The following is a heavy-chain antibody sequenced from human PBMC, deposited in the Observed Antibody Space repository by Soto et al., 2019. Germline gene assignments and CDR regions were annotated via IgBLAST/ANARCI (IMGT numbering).Heavy chain of an antibody. CDR3: ARDRSPYYDILTGYWYYYYGMDV. J-gene: IGHJ6*02. V-gene: IGHV3-30-3*01. Sequence: PGGSLRLSCAASGFTFSSYAMHWVRQAPGKGLEWVAVISYDGSNKYYADSVKGRFTISRDNSKNTLYLQMNSLRAEDTAVYYCARDRSPYYDILTGYWYYYYGMDVWGQGTTVTVSS. CDR2: ISYDGSNK. CDR1: GFTFSSYA. D-gene: IGHD3-9*01.